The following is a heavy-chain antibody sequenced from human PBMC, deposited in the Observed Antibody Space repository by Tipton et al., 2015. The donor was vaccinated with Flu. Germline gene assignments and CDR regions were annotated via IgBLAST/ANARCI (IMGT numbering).Heavy chain of an antibody. D-gene: IGHD3-3*01. CDR1: GYSISSGYY. CDR2: IYHSGST. J-gene: IGHJ4*02. V-gene: IGHV4-38-2*01. Sequence: TLSLTCAVSGYSISSGYYWGWIRQPPGKGLEWIGSIYHSGSTYYNPSLKSRVTISVDTSKNQFSLKLSSVTAADTAVYYCARGNVLRFLEWGQGTLVTVSS. CDR3: ARGNVLRFLE.